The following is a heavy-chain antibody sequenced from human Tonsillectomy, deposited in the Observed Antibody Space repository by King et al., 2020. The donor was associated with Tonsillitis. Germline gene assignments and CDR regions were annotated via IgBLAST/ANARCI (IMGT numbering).Heavy chain of an antibody. CDR2: IYNNGAT. D-gene: IGHD3-16*01. V-gene: IGHV3-53*04. Sequence: VQLVESGGGLVQPGGSLRLSCAASGFTVSSNYMSWVRQAPGKGLEWVSVIYNNGATYYADSVKGRFTISRHSSNNTLHLEMNSLRSEDTAVYYCAREGAAIRPYYYYMDVWGKGTTVTVSS. CDR3: AREGAAIRPYYYYMDV. J-gene: IGHJ6*03. CDR1: GFTVSSNY.